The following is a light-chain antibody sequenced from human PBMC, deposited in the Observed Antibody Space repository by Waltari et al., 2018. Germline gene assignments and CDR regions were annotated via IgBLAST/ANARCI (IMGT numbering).Light chain of an antibody. Sequence: QSALTQPPSASGSPGQSVTISCTGTSSYLGGYDFFSWYQHHPGKAPKLMIYEVSKRPSGVPDRFSGSKSGNTASLTVSGLQAEDEADYYCSSYVGSNNPVFGGGTKLTVL. CDR1: SSYLGGYDF. CDR2: EVS. V-gene: IGLV2-8*01. J-gene: IGLJ2*01. CDR3: SSYVGSNNPV.